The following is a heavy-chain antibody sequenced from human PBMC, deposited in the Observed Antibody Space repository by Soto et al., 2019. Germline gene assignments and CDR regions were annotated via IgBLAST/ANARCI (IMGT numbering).Heavy chain of an antibody. Sequence: EVQLVESGGGLVQPGGSPRLSCAASGFTFTTYAMSWVRQAPGKGLEWVSAISGSGDDTFYADSVKGRFAISRDNSKNTLYLQMNSLRTEDTAVYYCAHPRGYGVFDAYDFWGQGTLVTVSS. V-gene: IGHV3-23*04. D-gene: IGHD4-17*01. CDR2: ISGSGDDT. CDR1: GFTFTTYA. J-gene: IGHJ3*01. CDR3: AHPRGYGVFDAYDF.